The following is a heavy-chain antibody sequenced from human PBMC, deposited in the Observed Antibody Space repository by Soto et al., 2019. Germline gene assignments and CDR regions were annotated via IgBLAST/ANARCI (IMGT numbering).Heavy chain of an antibody. Sequence: GGSLRLSCAASGFTFSSYSMNWVRQAPGKGLEWVSSISSSTSYIYYADSVKGRFTISRDNAKNSLYLQMNSLRAEDTAVYYCARVPPSLVGSPFDPWGQGTLVTVSS. CDR2: ISSSTSYI. CDR1: GFTFSSYS. J-gene: IGHJ5*02. CDR3: ARVPPSLVGSPFDP. V-gene: IGHV3-21*01. D-gene: IGHD3-10*01.